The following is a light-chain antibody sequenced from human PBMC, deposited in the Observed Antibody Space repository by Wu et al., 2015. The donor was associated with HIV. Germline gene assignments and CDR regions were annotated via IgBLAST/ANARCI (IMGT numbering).Light chain of an antibody. J-gene: IGKJ4*01. CDR3: QQGDSYPLT. CDR1: QGITNS. Sequence: DIQLTQSPSFLSANIGDRVTIACRASQGITNSLAWFQQKPGKAPKLLLYGASTLQSGVPSRFSGSGSGTEFTLTISSLQPEDCATYYCQQGDSYPLTFGGGTKVEI. V-gene: IGKV1-9*01. CDR2: GAS.